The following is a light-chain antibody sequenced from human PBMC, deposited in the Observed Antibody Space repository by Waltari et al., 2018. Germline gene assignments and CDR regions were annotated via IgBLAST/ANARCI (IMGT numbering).Light chain of an antibody. CDR2: AAS. Sequence: DIQMTQSPSSLSASVGDRVTITCRASQGIGRFVNWYQQKPGKAPQLLIYAASTLQSGVPSRFSGSGSGTDFTLTISSLQPEDFATYSCQQSYTMPLIFGGGTRVEIK. CDR1: QGIGRF. V-gene: IGKV1-39*01. J-gene: IGKJ4*01. CDR3: QQSYTMPLI.